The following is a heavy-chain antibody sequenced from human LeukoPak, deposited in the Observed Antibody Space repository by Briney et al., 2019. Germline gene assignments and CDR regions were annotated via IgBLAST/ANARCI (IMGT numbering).Heavy chain of an antibody. CDR1: GYTFTSYD. V-gene: IGHV1-8*03. CDR2: MNPSSGNT. Sequence: GASVKVSCKASGYTFTSYDINWVRQATGQGLEWMGWMNPSSGNTGYAQKFQGRVTITRNTSISTAYMELSSLRSEDTAVYYCARTITGYYYMDVWGKGTTVTVSS. D-gene: IGHD3-10*01. J-gene: IGHJ6*03. CDR3: ARTITGYYYMDV.